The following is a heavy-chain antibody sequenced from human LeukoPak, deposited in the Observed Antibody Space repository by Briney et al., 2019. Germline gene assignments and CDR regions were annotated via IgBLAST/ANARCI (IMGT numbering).Heavy chain of an antibody. D-gene: IGHD3-10*01. J-gene: IGHJ4*02. CDR2: ISWNSGSI. Sequence: GGSLRLSCAASGFTFDDYAMDWVRQAPGRGLEWVSGISWNSGSIGYADSVKGRFTISRDNAKNSLYLQMNSLRAEDTALYYCAKDHYSGLLGEYYFDYWGQGTLVTVSS. CDR1: GFTFDDYA. CDR3: AKDHYSGLLGEYYFDY. V-gene: IGHV3-9*01.